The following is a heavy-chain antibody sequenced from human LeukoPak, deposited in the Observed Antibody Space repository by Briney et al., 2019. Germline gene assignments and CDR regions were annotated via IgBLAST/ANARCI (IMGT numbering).Heavy chain of an antibody. CDR1: GFTFSNYA. V-gene: IGHV3-23*01. Sequence: GGSLRLSCGVSGFTFSNYAMSWVRQAPGKGLEWVSSISGSGGSTYYADSVKGRFTISRDNSKNTLYLQMGSLRAEDMAVYYCARGPYYGSGSYYSPRYSGMDVWGQGTTVTVSS. CDR2: ISGSGGST. J-gene: IGHJ6*02. D-gene: IGHD3-10*01. CDR3: ARGPYYGSGSYYSPRYSGMDV.